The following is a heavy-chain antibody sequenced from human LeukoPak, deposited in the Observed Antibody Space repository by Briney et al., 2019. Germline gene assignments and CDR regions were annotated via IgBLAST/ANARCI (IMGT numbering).Heavy chain of an antibody. J-gene: IGHJ4*02. D-gene: IGHD2-8*01. V-gene: IGHV4-39*01. Sequence: SETLSLTCTVSGGSTSSSSYYWGWIRQPPGKGLEWIVSIYYSGSTYYNPSLKSRVTVSADTSKNQFSLKLSLVSAAETTVYYCARDRACSNGVCYYFDNWGQGTLVTVSS. CDR2: IYYSGST. CDR1: GGSTSSSSYY. CDR3: ARDRACSNGVCYYFDN.